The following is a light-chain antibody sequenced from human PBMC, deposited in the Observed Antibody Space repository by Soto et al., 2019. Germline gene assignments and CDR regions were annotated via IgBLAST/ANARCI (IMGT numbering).Light chain of an antibody. CDR2: GAS. Sequence: EIVMTQSPATLSVSPGERATLSCRASQSVSSNLAWYQQKRGQAPRLLIYGASTRATGLPDRISGSGSGTEITLTISSLQSEDFALYYCQQYNDWPLTFGGGTKVEIK. V-gene: IGKV3-15*01. CDR1: QSVSSN. CDR3: QQYNDWPLT. J-gene: IGKJ4*01.